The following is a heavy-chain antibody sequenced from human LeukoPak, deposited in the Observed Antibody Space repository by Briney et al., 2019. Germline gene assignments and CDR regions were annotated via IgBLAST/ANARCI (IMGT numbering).Heavy chain of an antibody. J-gene: IGHJ6*03. CDR1: GDSISSSSYY. CDR2: IYYSGST. Sequence: SETLSLTCSVSGDSISSSSYYWGWIRQPPGKGLEWIGSIYYSGSTYYNPSLKSRVTISVDTSKNQFSLKLSSVTAADTAVYYCARQKGPTVTTYYYYYMDVWGKGTTVTISS. V-gene: IGHV4-39*01. CDR3: ARQKGPTVTTYYYYYMDV. D-gene: IGHD4-17*01.